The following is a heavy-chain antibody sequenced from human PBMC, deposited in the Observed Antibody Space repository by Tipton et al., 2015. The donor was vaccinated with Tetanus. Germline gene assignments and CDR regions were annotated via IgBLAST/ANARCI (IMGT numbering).Heavy chain of an antibody. CDR1: GFIFSSYG. J-gene: IGHJ4*02. Sequence: SLRLSCAASGFIFSSYGIHWVRQAPGKGLEWLAVSWYDGTDKYYADSVKGRFTISRDNSKNILYLQMNSLRAEDTAVYYCAREADCSGGSCFSGDFDNWGQGTQVTVSS. CDR3: AREADCSGGSCFSGDFDN. CDR2: SWYDGTDK. D-gene: IGHD2-15*01. V-gene: IGHV3-33*01.